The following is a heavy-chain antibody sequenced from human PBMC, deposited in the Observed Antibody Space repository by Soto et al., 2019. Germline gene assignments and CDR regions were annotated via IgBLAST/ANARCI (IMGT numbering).Heavy chain of an antibody. J-gene: IGHJ3*02. Sequence: LSCAASGFTFSSYGMHWVRQAPGKGLEWVAVIWYDGSNKYYADSVKGRFTISRDNSKNTLYLQMNSLRAEDTAVYYCARGRRIQLWLPDAFDIWGQGTMVTVSS. CDR2: IWYDGSNK. D-gene: IGHD5-18*01. CDR1: GFTFSSYG. V-gene: IGHV3-33*01. CDR3: ARGRRIQLWLPDAFDI.